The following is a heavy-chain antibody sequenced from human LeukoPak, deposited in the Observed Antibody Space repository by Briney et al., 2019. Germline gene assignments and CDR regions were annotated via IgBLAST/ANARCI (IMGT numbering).Heavy chain of an antibody. Sequence: PSETLSPTCAVSGGSTISDGYSWNWIRQPPGKGLEWIGYIYHSGSTYYNPSLKSRVTISVDRSKNQFFLNLSSVTAADTAVYYCARACGGNCYFDYWGQGTLITVSS. CDR1: GGSTISDGYS. D-gene: IGHD2-21*01. CDR2: IYHSGST. V-gene: IGHV4-30-2*01. J-gene: IGHJ4*02. CDR3: ARACGGNCYFDY.